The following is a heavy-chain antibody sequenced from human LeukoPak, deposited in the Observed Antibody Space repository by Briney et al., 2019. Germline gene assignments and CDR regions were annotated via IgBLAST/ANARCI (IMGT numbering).Heavy chain of an antibody. V-gene: IGHV4-31*03. CDR3: AADRVVTAATNWFDP. CDR1: GGSISSGGYY. D-gene: IGHD2-2*01. J-gene: IGHJ5*02. CDR2: IYYSGST. Sequence: SETLSLTCTVSGGSISSGGYYWSWIRQHPGKGLEWIGYIYYSGSTYYNPSLKSRVTISVDTSKNQFSLKLSSVTAADTAVYYCAADRVVTAATNWFDPWGQGTLVPVSS.